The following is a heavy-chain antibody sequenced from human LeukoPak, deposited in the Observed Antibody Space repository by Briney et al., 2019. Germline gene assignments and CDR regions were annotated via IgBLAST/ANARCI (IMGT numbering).Heavy chain of an antibody. V-gene: IGHV1-69*10. J-gene: IGHJ4*02. CDR2: IMPALGSS. CDR3: ARVGPLGGSSWYAGILGYSDF. CDR1: GGTFSKYA. D-gene: IGHD6-13*01. Sequence: VASVKVSCKASGGTFSKYAINWVRQAPGKGLEWMGGIMPALGSSNYAQKFQGRVTLTTDTSTNTAYMEMSSLRSEDTAVYYCARVGPLGGSSWYAGILGYSDFWGQGTLVTVSS.